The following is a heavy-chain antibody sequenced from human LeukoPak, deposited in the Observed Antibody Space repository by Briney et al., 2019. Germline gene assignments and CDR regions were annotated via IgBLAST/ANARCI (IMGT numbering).Heavy chain of an antibody. CDR3: ARAGSSGYSVDY. J-gene: IGHJ4*02. CDR2: IYYSGGT. CDR1: GGSISRYY. V-gene: IGHV4-59*01. D-gene: IGHD3-22*01. Sequence: SETLSLTCTVSGGSISRYYWSWIRQPPGKGLEWIGYIYYSGGTNYNPSLKSRVTISVDTSKNQFSLRLTSVTAADTAVYYCARAGSSGYSVDYWGQGTLVPSPQ.